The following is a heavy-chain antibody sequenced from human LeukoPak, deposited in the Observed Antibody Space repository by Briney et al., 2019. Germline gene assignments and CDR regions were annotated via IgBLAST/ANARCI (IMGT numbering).Heavy chain of an antibody. CDR3: TRVPRGSYSPYFDY. V-gene: IGHV3-49*03. J-gene: IGHJ4*02. Sequence: PGGSLRLSCTASGFTFGDYAMSWFRQAPGKGLEWVGFIRSKAYGGTTEYAASVKGRFTISRDDSKSIAYLQMYSLKTEDTAVYYCTRVPRGSYSPYFDYWGQGTLVTVSS. D-gene: IGHD1-26*01. CDR1: GFTFGDYA. CDR2: IRSKAYGGTT.